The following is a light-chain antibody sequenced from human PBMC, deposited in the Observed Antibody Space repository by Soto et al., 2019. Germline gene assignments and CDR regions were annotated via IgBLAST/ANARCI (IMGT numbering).Light chain of an antibody. J-gene: IGLJ2*01. V-gene: IGLV1-51*01. CDR2: DTN. CDR1: SSNIGNNY. CDR3: GTWDSSLSAVV. Sequence: QSVLTQPPSVSAAPGQKVTISCSGSSSNIGNNYVSWYQQLPGTAPKLLIYDTNKRPSGIPDRFSGSKSGTSATLGITGLQTGDEDDYYCGTWDSSLSAVVFGGGTKVTVL.